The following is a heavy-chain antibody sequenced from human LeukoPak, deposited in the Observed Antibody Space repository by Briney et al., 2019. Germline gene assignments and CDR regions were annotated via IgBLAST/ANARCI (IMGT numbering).Heavy chain of an antibody. CDR2: IYHSGST. Sequence: SGTLSLTCAVSGGSISSSNWWSWVRQPPGKGLEWIGEIYHSGSTNYNPSLKSRVTISVDKSKNQFSLKLSSVTAADTAVYYCARLAGAYGSGYYMDVWGKGTTVTISS. D-gene: IGHD3-10*01. CDR3: ARLAGAYGSGYYMDV. CDR1: GGSISSSNW. J-gene: IGHJ6*03. V-gene: IGHV4-4*02.